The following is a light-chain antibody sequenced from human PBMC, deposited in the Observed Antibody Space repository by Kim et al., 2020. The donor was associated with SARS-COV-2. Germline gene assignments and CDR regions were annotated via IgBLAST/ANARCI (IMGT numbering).Light chain of an antibody. Sequence: SSELTQDPAVSVALGQTVRITCQGVSLRSYYATWYQQKPGQAPILVIYGKNNRPSGIPDRFSGSSSGNTASLTITGTQAGYEADYYCNSRDSNDNVVFGG. V-gene: IGLV3-19*01. CDR1: SLRSYY. J-gene: IGLJ2*01. CDR2: GKN. CDR3: NSRDSNDNVV.